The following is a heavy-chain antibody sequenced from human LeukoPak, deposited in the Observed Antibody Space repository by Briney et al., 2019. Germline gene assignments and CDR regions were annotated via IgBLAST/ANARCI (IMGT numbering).Heavy chain of an antibody. Sequence: PSETLSLTCTVSGGSISSSPYYWGWIRQPPGKGLEWIGTIYYSGSTYYNPSLESRVTISVDTSKNQFSLKLTSVTAADTAVYYCARVGPWCFDLWGRGTLVTVSS. CDR3: ARVGPWCFDL. D-gene: IGHD1-26*01. V-gene: IGHV4-39*07. CDR2: IYYSGST. J-gene: IGHJ2*01. CDR1: GGSISSSPYY.